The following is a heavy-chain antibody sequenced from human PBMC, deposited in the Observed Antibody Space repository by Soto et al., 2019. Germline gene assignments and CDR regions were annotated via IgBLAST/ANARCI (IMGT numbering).Heavy chain of an antibody. D-gene: IGHD3-16*01. CDR1: GDTFSFYT. V-gene: IGHV1-69*02. J-gene: IGHJ4*02. CDR3: AKSYGGGYGALDS. CDR2: VNPILSMS. Sequence: QVQLVQSGAEVKKPGSSVKVSCKASGDTFSFYTINWVRQAPGLGLEWMGRVNPILSMSNYAQKFQGRVTRTADKPTGPAYMGLATLSSVDAAFYDGAKSYGGGYGALDSGAQGPLVTVPP.